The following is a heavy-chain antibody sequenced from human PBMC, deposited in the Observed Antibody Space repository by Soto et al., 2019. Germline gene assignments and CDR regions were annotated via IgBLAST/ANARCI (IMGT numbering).Heavy chain of an antibody. V-gene: IGHV3-23*01. Sequence: GGSLRLSCAASGFTFSSYAMSWVRQAPGKGLEWVSAISGSGGSTYYADSVKGRFTISRDNSKNTLYLQMNSLRAEDTAVYYCAKDRHIVLVPAASLFLDPWGQGTLVTVSS. CDR3: AKDRHIVLVPAASLFLDP. CDR2: ISGSGGST. J-gene: IGHJ5*02. D-gene: IGHD2-2*01. CDR1: GFTFSSYA.